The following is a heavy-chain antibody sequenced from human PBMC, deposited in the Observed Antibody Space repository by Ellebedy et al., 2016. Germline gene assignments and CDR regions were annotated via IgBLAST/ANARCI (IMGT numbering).Heavy chain of an antibody. Sequence: GESLKISXAASGLTFSAAYMTWIRQAPGKGPEWLAYIDGSGSIIGYADSVKGRFTISRDNSKNTLYLQMNSLRAEDTAVYYCARDGAKTAGGWDWGQGTLVTVSS. D-gene: IGHD1-14*01. CDR1: GLTFSAAY. CDR3: ARDGAKTAGGWD. V-gene: IGHV3-11*04. CDR2: IDGSGSII. J-gene: IGHJ4*02.